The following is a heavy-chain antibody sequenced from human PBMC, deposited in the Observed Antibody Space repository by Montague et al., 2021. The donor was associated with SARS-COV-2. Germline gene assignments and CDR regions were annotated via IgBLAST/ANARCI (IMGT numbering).Heavy chain of an antibody. CDR2: ISHPGGS. V-gene: IGHV4-30-2*05. CDR1: GGSVSSGDFF. CDR3: ARLAVIVDTSGGTLHWFDP. J-gene: IGHJ5*02. D-gene: IGHD3-16*02. Sequence: TLSLTCAVSGGSVSSGDFFWTWVRQPPGRGLEWIGSISHPGGSKYSPSLKSRISLSLDTSANPFSLSLNSVTAADSATYYCARLAVIVDTSGGTLHWFDPGGQGALVTVSS.